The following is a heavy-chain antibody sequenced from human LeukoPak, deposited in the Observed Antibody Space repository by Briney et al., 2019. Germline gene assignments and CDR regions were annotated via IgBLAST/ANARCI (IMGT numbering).Heavy chain of an antibody. D-gene: IGHD4-17*01. Sequence: GGSLRLSCAASGFTFSSYAMSWVRQAPGKGLEWVSAISGSGGSTYYADSGKGRFTISRDNSKNTLYLQMNSLRAEDTAVYYCAKDTTYDYGDYYYYGMDVWGQGTTVTVSS. CDR2: ISGSGGST. J-gene: IGHJ6*02. CDR3: AKDTTYDYGDYYYYGMDV. CDR1: GFTFSSYA. V-gene: IGHV3-23*01.